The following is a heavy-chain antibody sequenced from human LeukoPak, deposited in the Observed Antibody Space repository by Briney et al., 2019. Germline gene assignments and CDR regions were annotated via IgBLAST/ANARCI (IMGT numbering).Heavy chain of an antibody. CDR2: IRSSGGGGST. CDR1: GFTFSSYA. Sequence: GGSLRLSCAASGFTFSSYAMNWVRQAPGKGLEWVSVIRSSGGGGSTYYADSVKGRFTISRDNTKNTLYPQMNSLRAEDTAVYYFAKDVRPGCYLCALDIWGQGTVVTVSS. CDR3: AKDVRPGCYLCALDI. J-gene: IGHJ3*02. V-gene: IGHV3-23*01. D-gene: IGHD3-16*02.